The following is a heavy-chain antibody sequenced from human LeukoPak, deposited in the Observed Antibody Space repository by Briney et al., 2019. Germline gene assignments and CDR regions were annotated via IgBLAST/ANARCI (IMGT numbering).Heavy chain of an antibody. V-gene: IGHV1-8*03. CDR2: MNPNSGHT. D-gene: IGHD2-2*01. Sequence: ASVKVSCKASGGTFSSYAINWVRQATGQGLEWMGWMNPNSGHTGYAQKFQGRVTITRNTSISTAYMELSSLRSEDTAVYYCARDQNNWFDPWGQGTLVTVSS. CDR3: ARDQNNWFDP. J-gene: IGHJ5*02. CDR1: GGTFSSYA.